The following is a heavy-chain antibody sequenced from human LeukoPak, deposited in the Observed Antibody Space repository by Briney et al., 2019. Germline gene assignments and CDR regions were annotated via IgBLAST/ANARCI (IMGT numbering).Heavy chain of an antibody. J-gene: IGHJ6*03. CDR2: INAYNGNT. CDR1: GYTFTSYG. D-gene: IGHD3-9*01. Sequence: ASVKVSCKASGYTFTSYGISWVRQAPGQGLEWMGWINAYNGNTNYAQKLQGRVTMTTDTSTSTAYMELRSLRSDDTAVYYCARAMYYDILTYYYYYYMDVWGKGTTVTISS. V-gene: IGHV1-18*01. CDR3: ARAMYYDILTYYYYYYMDV.